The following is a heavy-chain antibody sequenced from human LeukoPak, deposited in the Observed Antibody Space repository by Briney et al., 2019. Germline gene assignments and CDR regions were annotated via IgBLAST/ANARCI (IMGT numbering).Heavy chain of an antibody. CDR2: ISSSSSYT. CDR1: GFTFSDYY. Sequence: GGSLRLSCAASGFTFSDYYMSWIRQAPGKGLEWVPYISSSSSYTNYADSVKGRFTISRDNAKNSLYLQMNSLRAEDTAVYYCARVATNDFWSGYHYYFDYWGQGTLVTVSS. CDR3: ARVATNDFWSGYHYYFDY. V-gene: IGHV3-11*06. D-gene: IGHD3-3*01. J-gene: IGHJ4*02.